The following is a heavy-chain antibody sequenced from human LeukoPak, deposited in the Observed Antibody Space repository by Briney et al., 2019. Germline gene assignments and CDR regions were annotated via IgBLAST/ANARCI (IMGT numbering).Heavy chain of an antibody. D-gene: IGHD3-10*01. CDR1: GFTFGDYA. CDR3: AAASIALARWAFDI. J-gene: IGHJ3*02. V-gene: IGHV3-49*03. CDR2: IRSKANGGTT. Sequence: PGGSLRLSCTASGFTFGDYAMSWFRQAPGKGLEWVGFIRSKANGGTTEYAASVKGRFTISRDDSKSIAYLQMNSLRAEDTAVYYCAAASIALARWAFDIWGQGTMVTVSS.